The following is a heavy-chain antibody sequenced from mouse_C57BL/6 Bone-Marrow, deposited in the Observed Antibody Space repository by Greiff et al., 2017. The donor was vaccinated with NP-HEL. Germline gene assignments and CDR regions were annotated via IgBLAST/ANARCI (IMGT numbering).Heavy chain of an antibody. D-gene: IGHD2-3*01. CDR1: GFTFTDYY. V-gene: IGHV7-3*01. CDR2: IRNKANGYTS. J-gene: IGHJ4*01. CDR3: ARYGLCRPAMDY. Sequence: EVKLLESGGGLVQPGGSLSLSCAASGFTFTDYYMSWVRQPPGQALEWLGFIRNKANGYTSEYSASVKGRFTISRDNSQSILYLQMNALRAEDSATYYCARYGLCRPAMDYWGQGTSVTVSS.